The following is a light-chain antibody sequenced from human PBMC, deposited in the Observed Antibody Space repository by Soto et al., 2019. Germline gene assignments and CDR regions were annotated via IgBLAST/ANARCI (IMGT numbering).Light chain of an antibody. V-gene: IGLV2-11*01. CDR3: CSYAGTYAFYV. CDR1: SSDVGGYYY. J-gene: IGLJ1*01. CDR2: DVN. Sequence: QSVLTQPRSVSGSPGQSVTISCTGTSSDVGGYYYVSWYQQHPDKAPKLMIYDVNKRPSGVPDRFSASKSGITASLTISGLQAEDEADYYCCSYAGTYAFYVFGTGTKLTVL.